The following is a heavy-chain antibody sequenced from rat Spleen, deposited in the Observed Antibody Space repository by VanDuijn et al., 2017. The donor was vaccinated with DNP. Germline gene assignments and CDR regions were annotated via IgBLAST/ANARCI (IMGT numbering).Heavy chain of an antibody. J-gene: IGHJ1*01. V-gene: IGHV5S13*01. Sequence: EVQLVESGGGVVQPGKSLKLSCAASGFTFSNYGMAWVRQAPTKGLEWVASISTGGGNTYYRDSVKGRFTISRDNAKNTQYLQMDSLRSEDTATYYCATRTGGYYWYFDFWGPGTMVTVSS. CDR1: GFTFSNYG. D-gene: IGHD5-1*01. CDR2: ISTGGGNT. CDR3: ATRTGGYYWYFDF.